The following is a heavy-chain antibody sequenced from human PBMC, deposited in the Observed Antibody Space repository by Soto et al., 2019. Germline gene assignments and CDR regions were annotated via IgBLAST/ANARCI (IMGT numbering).Heavy chain of an antibody. CDR1: GFTFDDYT. D-gene: IGHD4-17*01. Sequence: EVQLVESGGVVVQPGGSLRLSCAASGFTFDDYTMHWVRQAPGKGLEWVSLIFWDGSNTHYADSVKGRFTISRDNRKNSLYLQMDRLRTEDTALYYCAKDMAYGGNSGPFEYWGQGTLVTVSS. CDR3: AKDMAYGGNSGPFEY. J-gene: IGHJ4*02. CDR2: IFWDGSNT. V-gene: IGHV3-43*01.